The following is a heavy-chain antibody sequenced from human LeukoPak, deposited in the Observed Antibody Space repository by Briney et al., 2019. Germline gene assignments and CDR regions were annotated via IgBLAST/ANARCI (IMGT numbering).Heavy chain of an antibody. CDR2: IRSKTYGGTA. J-gene: IGHJ4*02. D-gene: IGHD5-18*01. CDR3: TLANRAYAYGYDY. CDR1: EVSDYA. V-gene: IGHV3-49*04. Sequence: GRSLRLSCTASEVSDYAVSWVRRAPGKDLEWVGFIRSKTYGGTAEYAASVKGRFSTSRGDSKTIAYLQMNSLTIEDTAVYYCTLANRAYAYGYDYWGQGTLVTVSS.